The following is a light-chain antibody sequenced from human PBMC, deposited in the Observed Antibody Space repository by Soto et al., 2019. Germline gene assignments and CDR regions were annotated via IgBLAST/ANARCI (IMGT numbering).Light chain of an antibody. Sequence: DSQMTQSPSSVPASVGDRLTITCQASQGISSWLAWYEQKTGKXPKXXIYAASSLQSGVPSRFRGSGSGTDLTITISRLKPEDGATDYGQQANSFPLTFCGGTKVDIK. V-gene: IGKV1-12*01. CDR1: QGISSW. J-gene: IGKJ4*01. CDR2: AAS. CDR3: QQANSFPLT.